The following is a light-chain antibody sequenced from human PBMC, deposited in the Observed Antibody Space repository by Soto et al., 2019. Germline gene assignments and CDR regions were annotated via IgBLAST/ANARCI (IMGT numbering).Light chain of an antibody. Sequence: DIQMTQSPSTLSASVGDRVTITCRASQSISSWLAWYQQKPGKAPVLLIYDASTLKSGVPSRFSGSGSGTEFTLTISSLQPDDFATYYCQQYNFYSSWTFGQGTKVEI. CDR1: QSISSW. J-gene: IGKJ1*01. CDR3: QQYNFYSSWT. V-gene: IGKV1-5*01. CDR2: DAS.